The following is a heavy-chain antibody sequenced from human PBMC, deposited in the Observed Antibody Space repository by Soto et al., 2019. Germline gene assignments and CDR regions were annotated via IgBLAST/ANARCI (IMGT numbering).Heavy chain of an antibody. D-gene: IGHD1-1*01. CDR2: ISGFNGNT. CDR1: GNALPRHG. J-gene: IGHJ2*01. CDR3: AISGEDWYFDL. Sequence: QVQLLQSGTEVKKPGASVTVSCKPSGNALPRHGISWVRQAPGQGPEWMGWISGFNGNTVYAQKVQGRVSMTTDTSTNIAYLVLKSLTSADMAVHYCAISGEDWYFDLWGRGTLVTVSS. V-gene: IGHV1-18*03.